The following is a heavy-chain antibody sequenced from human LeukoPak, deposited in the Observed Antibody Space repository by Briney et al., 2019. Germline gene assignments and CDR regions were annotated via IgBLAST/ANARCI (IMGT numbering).Heavy chain of an antibody. CDR2: ISYDGSNK. D-gene: IGHD3-3*01. V-gene: IGHV3-30-3*01. CDR1: GFTFSSYA. J-gene: IGHJ3*02. CDR3: ARVRGAFDI. Sequence: AGSLRLSCAASGFTFSSYAMHWVRQAPGKGLEWVAVISYDGSNKYYADSVKGRFTISRDNSKNTLYLQMNSLRAEDTAVYYCARVRGAFDIWGQGTMVTVSS.